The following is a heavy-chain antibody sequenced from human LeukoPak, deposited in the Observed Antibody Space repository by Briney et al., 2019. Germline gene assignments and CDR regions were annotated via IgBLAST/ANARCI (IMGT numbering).Heavy chain of an antibody. CDR1: GGSISSYY. V-gene: IGHV4-4*07. D-gene: IGHD6-19*01. CDR2: IYTSGST. J-gene: IGHJ4*02. CDR3: ARSSKIKQWLVLRDRPNYFDY. Sequence: SETLSLTCTVSGGSISSYYWSWIRQPAGKGLEWIGRIYTSGSTNYNPSLKSRVTMSVDTSKNQFSLKLCSVTAADTAVYYCARSSKIKQWLVLRDRPNYFDYWGQGTLVTVSS.